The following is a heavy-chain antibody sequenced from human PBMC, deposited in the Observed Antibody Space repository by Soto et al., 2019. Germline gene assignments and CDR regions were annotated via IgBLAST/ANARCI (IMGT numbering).Heavy chain of an antibody. V-gene: IGHV1-69*06. CDR2: IIPIFGTA. J-gene: IGHJ3*02. CDR1: GGTFSSYA. D-gene: IGHD2-15*01. Sequence: QVQLVQSGAEEKKPGSSVKVSCKASGGTFSSYAISWVLQAPGQGLEWMGGIIPIFGTANYAQKFQGRVTITADKSTSTDYMELSSLRSEDTAVYYCARGSGMVAPDGSYDIWRQGTMLTVSS. CDR3: ARGSGMVAPDGSYDI.